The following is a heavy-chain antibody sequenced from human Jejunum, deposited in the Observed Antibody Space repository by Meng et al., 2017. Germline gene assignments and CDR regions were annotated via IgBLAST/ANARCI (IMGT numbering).Heavy chain of an antibody. CDR1: GVSTTAPFY. CDR2: VWPSGAT. Sequence: QVQLQEWGPGLVKPSGTLSPTCTVSGVSTTAPFYWTWIRQAPGKGLEWIGEVWPSGATYYNPSLSSRITISIDTSNNQFSLEVAFLTAADTAVYYCARAIRERYFDSWGQGTLVTVSS. V-gene: IGHV4-4*02. CDR3: ARAIRERYFDS. D-gene: IGHD1-14*01. J-gene: IGHJ4*02.